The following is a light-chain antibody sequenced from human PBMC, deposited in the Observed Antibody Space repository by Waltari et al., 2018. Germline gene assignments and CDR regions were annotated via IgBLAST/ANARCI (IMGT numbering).Light chain of an antibody. J-gene: IGKJ1*01. Sequence: DIQKTQSPSSLSASVGDRVTITCRASQTISRYLNWYQQKPGKAPNLLISAASSLQSGVPSRFSGSGSGRDFTLIITSLQPEDFATYYCQESYSFTRTFGQGTKVEIK. CDR2: AAS. CDR3: QESYSFTRT. CDR1: QTISRY. V-gene: IGKV1-39*01.